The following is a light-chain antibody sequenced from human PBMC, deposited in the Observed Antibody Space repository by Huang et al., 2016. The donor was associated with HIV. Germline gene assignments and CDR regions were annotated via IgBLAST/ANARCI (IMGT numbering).Light chain of an antibody. Sequence: EIVMTQSPVTLSVSPGERVTLSCRASQSVSTNLAWYQQKPGQAPRLLIFGAITRASGVSARFSGSGSGTEFTLTISSLQSEDFAIYYCQQYNNWPPWTLGQGTRVDFK. CDR3: QQYNNWPPWT. CDR2: GAI. V-gene: IGKV3-15*01. J-gene: IGKJ1*01. CDR1: QSVSTN.